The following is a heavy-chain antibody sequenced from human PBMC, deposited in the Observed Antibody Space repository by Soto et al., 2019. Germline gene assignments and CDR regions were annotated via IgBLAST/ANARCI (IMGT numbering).Heavy chain of an antibody. CDR1: GYAFTTYG. CDR3: ARGRYGDY. Sequence: QVHLVQSGAEVKKPGASVKVSCKGSGYAFTTYGITWVRQAPGQGLEWMGWISAHNGNTNYAQKLQGRVTVTRDRFTSTAYMGLRSLRSDDTAVYYCARGRYGDYWGQGALVSVSS. V-gene: IGHV1-18*01. D-gene: IGHD1-1*01. J-gene: IGHJ4*02. CDR2: ISAHNGNT.